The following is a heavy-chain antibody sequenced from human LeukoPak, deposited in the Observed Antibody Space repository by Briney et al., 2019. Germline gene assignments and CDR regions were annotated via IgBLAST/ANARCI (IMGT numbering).Heavy chain of an antibody. J-gene: IGHJ3*02. Sequence: ASVKVSCKVSGYTLTELSMHWVRQAPGKGLEWMGGFDPEDGETIYAQKFQGRVTMTEDTSTDTAYMELSSLRSEDTAVYYCARDLRVDTAMVKPFDIWGQGTMVTVSS. CDR1: GYTLTELS. V-gene: IGHV1-24*01. D-gene: IGHD5-18*01. CDR2: FDPEDGET. CDR3: ARDLRVDTAMVKPFDI.